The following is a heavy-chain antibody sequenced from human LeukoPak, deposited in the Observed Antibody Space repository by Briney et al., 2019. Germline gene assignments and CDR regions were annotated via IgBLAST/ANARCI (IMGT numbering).Heavy chain of an antibody. CDR3: ARQKYSSSHVDY. D-gene: IGHD6-13*01. CDR1: GGSISSGDYY. Sequence: PSETLSLTCTVSGGSISSGDYYWSWIRQPPGKGLEWIGYIYYSGSTYYNPSLKSRVTISVDTSKNQFSLKLSSVTAADTAVYYCARQKYSSSHVDYWGQGTLVTVSS. J-gene: IGHJ4*02. CDR2: IYYSGST. V-gene: IGHV4-30-4*02.